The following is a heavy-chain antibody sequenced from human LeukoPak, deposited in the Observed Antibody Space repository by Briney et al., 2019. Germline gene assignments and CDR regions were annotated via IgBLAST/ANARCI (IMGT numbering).Heavy chain of an antibody. V-gene: IGHV3-64*01. Sequence: GGSLRLPCAAFGFTFSSYAMHWVRQAPGKGLEYVSAISSNGGSTYYANSVKGRFTISRDNSKNTLYLQMGSLRAEDMAVYYCARDPGLDPYYYYYYMDVWGKGTTVTVSS. J-gene: IGHJ6*03. CDR2: ISSNGGST. CDR1: GFTFSSYA. D-gene: IGHD6-19*01. CDR3: ARDPGLDPYYYYYYMDV.